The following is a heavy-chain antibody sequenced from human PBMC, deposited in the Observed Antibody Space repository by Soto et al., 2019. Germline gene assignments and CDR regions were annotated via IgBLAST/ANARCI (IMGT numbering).Heavy chain of an antibody. V-gene: IGHV3-23*01. D-gene: IGHD5-18*01. Sequence: QSGGSLRLSCAASGFTFSSYAMSWVRQAPGKGLEWVSFLSGSGDSTNYADSVKGRFIISRDRSKNTLYLQMNSLRAEDTAVYYCAKGLESGYTYGPFDYWGQGTLVTVSS. CDR2: LSGSGDST. CDR1: GFTFSSYA. CDR3: AKGLESGYTYGPFDY. J-gene: IGHJ4*02.